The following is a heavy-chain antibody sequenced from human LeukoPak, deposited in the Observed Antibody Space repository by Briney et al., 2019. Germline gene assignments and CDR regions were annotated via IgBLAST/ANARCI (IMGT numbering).Heavy chain of an antibody. J-gene: IGHJ4*02. CDR3: AKDLYGSGREGIFDY. V-gene: IGHV3-23*01. CDR2: ISGGGSSA. Sequence: GGSLRLSCADSGFTFSSYAMSWVRQAPGKGLEWVSAISGGGSSAYYEDSVKGRFTISRDNSKNMLYLQMSSLRAEDTAVYYCAKDLYGSGREGIFDYWGQGTLVTVSS. D-gene: IGHD3-10*01. CDR1: GFTFSSYA.